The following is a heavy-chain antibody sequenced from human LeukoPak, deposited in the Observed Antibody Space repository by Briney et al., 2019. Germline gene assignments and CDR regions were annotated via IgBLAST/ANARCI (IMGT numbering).Heavy chain of an antibody. CDR3: TTETVVVPAAMGAGLWGN. Sequence: PGGSLRLSCAAYGFIFSNAWMSWVRQAPGKGLEWVGRIKSKTDGGTTDYAAPVKGRFTISRDDSKNTLYLQMNSLKTEDTEVYYCTTETVVVPAAMGAGLWGNWGQGTLVTVSS. CDR1: GFIFSNAW. J-gene: IGHJ4*02. D-gene: IGHD2-2*01. V-gene: IGHV3-15*01. CDR2: IKSKTDGGTT.